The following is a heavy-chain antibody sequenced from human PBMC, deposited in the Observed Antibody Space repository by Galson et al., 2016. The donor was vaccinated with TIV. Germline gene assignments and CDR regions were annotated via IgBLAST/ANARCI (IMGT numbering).Heavy chain of an antibody. D-gene: IGHD4-17*01. CDR3: AKVRLFDGDYRDF. Sequence: SLRLSCAASGFSFSAYWMNWVRQAPGEGLELVAKIKGDGSETDYVDSVKGRFIVSRDNAKNSVFLQMNSLRAEDTAIYYCAKVRLFDGDYRDFWGQGTLVIVSS. J-gene: IGHJ4*02. CDR1: GFSFSAYW. V-gene: IGHV3-7*03. CDR2: IKGDGSET.